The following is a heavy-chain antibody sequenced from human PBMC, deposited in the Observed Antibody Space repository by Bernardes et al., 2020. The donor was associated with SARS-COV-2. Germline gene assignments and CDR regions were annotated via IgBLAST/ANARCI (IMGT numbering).Heavy chain of an antibody. CDR2: INPNSGGT. Sequence: ASMKVSCKASGYTFTGYYMHWVRQAPGQGLEWMGWINPNSGGTNYAQKFQGRVTMTRDTSISTAYMELSRLRSDDTAVYYCARDKTGTTGGVFDYWGQGTLVTVSS. V-gene: IGHV1-2*02. CDR1: GYTFTGYY. J-gene: IGHJ4*02. CDR3: ARDKTGTTGGVFDY. D-gene: IGHD1-1*01.